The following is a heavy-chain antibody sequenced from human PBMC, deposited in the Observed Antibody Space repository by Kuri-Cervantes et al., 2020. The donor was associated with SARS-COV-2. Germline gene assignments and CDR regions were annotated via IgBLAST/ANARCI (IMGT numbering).Heavy chain of an antibody. D-gene: IGHD1-26*01. CDR1: GFTFSSYS. V-gene: IGHV3-21*01. CDR3: AKDVYSGSYCSYFDY. CDR2: ISSSSSYI. Sequence: GGSLRLSCAASGFTFSSYSMNWVRQAPGKGLEWVSSISSSSSYIYYADSVKGRFTISRDNAKNSLYLQMNSLRAEDTAVYYCAKDVYSGSYCSYFDYWGQGTLVTSPQ. J-gene: IGHJ4*02.